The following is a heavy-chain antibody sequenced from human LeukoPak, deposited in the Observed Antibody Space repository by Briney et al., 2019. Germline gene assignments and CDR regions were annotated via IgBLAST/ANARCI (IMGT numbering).Heavy chain of an antibody. Sequence: TGGSLRLSCAASGFTYSSYRMNWARHAPGKGLEWVSYISSSSMIIYDADSLKGRFTISRHNAKNSLYLQMNSLRDDDTAVYYCARDRVERVYMCFDYWGQGTLVTVSS. D-gene: IGHD5-18*01. CDR1: GFTYSSYR. CDR3: ARDRVERVYMCFDY. CDR2: ISSSSMII. J-gene: IGHJ4*02. V-gene: IGHV3-48*02.